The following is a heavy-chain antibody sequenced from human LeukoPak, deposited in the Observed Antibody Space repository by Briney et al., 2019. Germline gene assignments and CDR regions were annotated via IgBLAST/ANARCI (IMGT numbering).Heavy chain of an antibody. CDR2: IKQDGSEK. D-gene: IGHD2-21*02. CDR1: GFTFSSYW. J-gene: IGHJ6*02. V-gene: IGHV3-7*03. Sequence: GGSLRLSCAASGFTFSSYWMSWVRQAPGKGLECVANIKQDGSEKYYVDSVKGRFTISRDNAKNSLYLQMNSLRAEDTAVYYCARPDLYCGGDCYSYSYYYGMDVWGQGTTVTVSS. CDR3: ARPDLYCGGDCYSYSYYYGMDV.